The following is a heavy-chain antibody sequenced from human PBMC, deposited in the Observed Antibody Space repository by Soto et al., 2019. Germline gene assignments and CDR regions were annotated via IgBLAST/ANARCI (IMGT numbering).Heavy chain of an antibody. D-gene: IGHD4-17*01. V-gene: IGHV1-2*02. CDR3: ARDPDYGDYWGYFFDS. CDR2: INPTSGGT. CDR1: GYTFAAYY. J-gene: IGHJ4*02. Sequence: QVQLVQSGAEVKKPGASVKVSCKTSGYTFAAYYIHWIRQAPGQGLEWMGWINPTSGGTVYAQNFEDRVIMTRNTSISTAYMELRRLNSDDTAVYYCARDPDYGDYWGYFFDSWGQGTPVTVSS.